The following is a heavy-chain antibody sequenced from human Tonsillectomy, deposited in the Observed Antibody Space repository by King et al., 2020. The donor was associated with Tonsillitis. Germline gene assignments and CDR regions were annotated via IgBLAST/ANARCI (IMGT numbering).Heavy chain of an antibody. Sequence: VQLVESGGGLVQPGGSLRLSCATSGFTFRSYALSWVRPAPGKGLEWVSGISGSGGTTYYADSVKGRFTMSRDNSKNTHYLQMNSLRVDDTAVYYCAKAEQQLVHVEYFQEWGQGTLVTVSS. D-gene: IGHD6-13*01. J-gene: IGHJ1*01. CDR1: GFTFRSYA. V-gene: IGHV3-23*04. CDR2: ISGSGGTT. CDR3: AKAEQQLVHVEYFQE.